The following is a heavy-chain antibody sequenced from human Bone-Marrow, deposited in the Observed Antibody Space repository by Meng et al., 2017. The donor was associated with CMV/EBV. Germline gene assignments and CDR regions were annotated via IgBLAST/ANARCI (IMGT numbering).Heavy chain of an antibody. CDR2: IIPMFSTA. D-gene: IGHD2-2*02. J-gene: IGHJ6*02. Sequence: SVKVSCKASGGTFSSYAINWARQAPGEGLEWKGGIIPMFSTADYAQKFEGRVTITTDESTSTAYMEVTSLRSEDTAVYFCARAYCSSTTCYNRGYYVKGLDVWGQGTRVTVSS. V-gene: IGHV1-69*05. CDR1: GGTFSSYA. CDR3: ARAYCSSTTCYNRGYYVKGLDV.